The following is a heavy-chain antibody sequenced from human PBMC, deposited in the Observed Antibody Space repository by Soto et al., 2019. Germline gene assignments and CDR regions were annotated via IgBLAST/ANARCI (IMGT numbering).Heavy chain of an antibody. J-gene: IGHJ4*02. D-gene: IGHD2-15*01. CDR2: IYWDDDK. Sequence: QITFKESGPTLVNPTQTLTLTCTFSGFSLSTSGVGVGWIRQPPGKALEWLALIYWDDDKRYSPSLKSRLTITKDTSKNQVVLTMTNMDPVDTATYYCAHSGCSGGSCYSRSPYFDYWGQGTLVTVSS. CDR1: GFSLSTSGVG. V-gene: IGHV2-5*02. CDR3: AHSGCSGGSCYSRSPYFDY.